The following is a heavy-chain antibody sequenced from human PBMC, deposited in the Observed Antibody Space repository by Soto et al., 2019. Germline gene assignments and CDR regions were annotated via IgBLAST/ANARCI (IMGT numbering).Heavy chain of an antibody. CDR1: GFTFSNAW. V-gene: IGHV3-15*07. J-gene: IGHJ4*02. D-gene: IGHD3-10*01. CDR3: TTAKLLWFGALLSTSDY. Sequence: EVQLVESGGGLVKPGGSLRLSCAASGFTFSNAWMNWVRQAPGKGLELVGRIKSKTDGGTTDYAAPVKGRFTISRDDSQNTLYLQMNSLNTEDTAVYYCTTAKLLWFGALLSTSDYWGQGTLVTVAS. CDR2: IKSKTDGGTT.